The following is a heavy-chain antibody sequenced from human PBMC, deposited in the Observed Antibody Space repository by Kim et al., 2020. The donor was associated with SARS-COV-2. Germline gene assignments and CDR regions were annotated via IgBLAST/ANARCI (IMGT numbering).Heavy chain of an antibody. V-gene: IGHV3-53*01. J-gene: IGHJ4*02. CDR3: ARDRGALSGWPVFDY. D-gene: IGHD6-19*01. Sequence: ADSVKGRFTISRYISRNTLYLQVNSLKVDDTAVYFCARDRGALSGWPVFDYWGQGTLLTVSS.